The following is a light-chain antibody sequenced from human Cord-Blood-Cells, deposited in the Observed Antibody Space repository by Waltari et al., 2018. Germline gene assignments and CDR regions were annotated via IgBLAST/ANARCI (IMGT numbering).Light chain of an antibody. CDR1: SSDVGSYNL. CDR2: EGS. CDR3: CSYAGSSTWV. V-gene: IGLV2-23*01. Sequence: QSALNQPASVSGSPGQSITIPCTGTSSDVGSYNLVSWYQQHPGKAPKLMIYEGSKRPSGVSNRFSGSKSGNTASLTISGLQAEDEADYYCCSYAGSSTWVFGGGTKLTVL. J-gene: IGLJ3*02.